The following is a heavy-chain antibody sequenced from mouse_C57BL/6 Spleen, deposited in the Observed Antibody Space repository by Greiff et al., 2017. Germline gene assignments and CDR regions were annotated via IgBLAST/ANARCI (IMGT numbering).Heavy chain of an antibody. CDR1: GYTFTSYG. D-gene: IGHD2-3*01. CDR2: IYPRSGNT. J-gene: IGHJ2*01. CDR3: ARWYDGYGDY. V-gene: IGHV1-81*01. Sequence: QVHVKQSGAELARPGASVKLSCKASGYTFTSYGISWVKQRTGQGLEWIGEIYPRSGNTYYNEKFKGKATLTADKSSSTAYMELRSLTSEDSAVYFCARWYDGYGDYWGQGTTLTVSS.